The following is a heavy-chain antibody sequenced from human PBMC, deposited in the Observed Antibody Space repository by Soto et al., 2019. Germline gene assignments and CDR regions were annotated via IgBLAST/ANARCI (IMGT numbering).Heavy chain of an antibody. V-gene: IGHV1-18*01. J-gene: IGHJ6*02. CDR1: GYSFTRYG. CDR2: INVYNGNT. CDR3: AMVDVYVTPSPQDV. D-gene: IGHD3-16*01. Sequence: QVHLVQSGAEVKNPGASVKVSCKASGYSFTRYGIGWARQAPGQGLEWMGWINVYNGNTNYAQNLQGRLTLTTDTSTTTADMELRSLSSNDTAIYYCAMVDVYVTPSPQDVWGQGTTVTVSS.